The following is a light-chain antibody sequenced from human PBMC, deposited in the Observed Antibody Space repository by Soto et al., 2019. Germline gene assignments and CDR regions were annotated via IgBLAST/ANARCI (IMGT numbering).Light chain of an antibody. V-gene: IGKV1-27*01. J-gene: IGKJ3*01. CDR2: AAS. Sequence: DIEMTQSPTSLSSSVGDRVTITCRASQGIRNFVAGYQQKPGKAPKLLIYAASTLQSGVPARFSGSGSVTDFTHNIKSLQPEDAATCCCQKYRSFPVFGPGTKVEIK. CDR1: QGIRNF. CDR3: QKYRSFPV.